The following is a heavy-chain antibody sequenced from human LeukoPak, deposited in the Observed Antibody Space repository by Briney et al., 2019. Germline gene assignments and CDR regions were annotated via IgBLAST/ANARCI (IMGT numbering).Heavy chain of an antibody. J-gene: IGHJ4*02. CDR3: AKYGSGSYFGYFDY. Sequence: GGSLRLSCTASGFTLSNFAMHWVRQSPDKGLQYVSAISTNGSRTFYADSVKGRFIISRDNSKNTLYLQMNSLRAEDTAVYYCAKYGSGSYFGYFDYWGQGTLVTVSS. CDR2: ISTNGSRT. V-gene: IGHV3-64*04. D-gene: IGHD3-10*01. CDR1: GFTLSNFA.